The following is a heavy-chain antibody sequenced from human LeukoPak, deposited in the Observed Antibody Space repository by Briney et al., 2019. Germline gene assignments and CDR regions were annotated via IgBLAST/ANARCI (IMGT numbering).Heavy chain of an antibody. V-gene: IGHV3-23*01. CDR3: ARDWDYYYYGMDV. CDR2: ISGSGGST. CDR1: GFTFSSYA. D-gene: IGHD7-27*01. J-gene: IGHJ6*02. Sequence: GGSLRLSCAASGFTFSSYAMHWVRQAPGKGLEWVSAISGSGGSTYYADSVEGRFTISRDNSKNTLYLQMNSLRAEDTAVYYCARDWDYYYYGMDVWGQGTTVTVSS.